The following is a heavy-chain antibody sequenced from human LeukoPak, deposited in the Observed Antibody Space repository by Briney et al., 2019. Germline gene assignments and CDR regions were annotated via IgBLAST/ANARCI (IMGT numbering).Heavy chain of an antibody. CDR1: GGSISSSSYY. Sequence: SETLSLTCTVSGGSISSSSYYWGWIRQPPGKGLEWIGSIYYSGSTYYNPSLKSRVTISVDTSKNQFSLKLSSVTAADTAVYYCARGSITIFGVVIIRSWFDPWGQGTLVTVSS. V-gene: IGHV4-39*01. CDR3: ARGSITIFGVVIIRSWFDP. D-gene: IGHD3-3*01. J-gene: IGHJ5*02. CDR2: IYYSGST.